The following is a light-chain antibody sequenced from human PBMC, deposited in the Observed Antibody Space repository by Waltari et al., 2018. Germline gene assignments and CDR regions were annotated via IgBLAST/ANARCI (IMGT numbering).Light chain of an antibody. Sequence: DIQMTQSPSSLSASVGDRVTITCRASQSISSYLNWYQQKPGKAPKLLIDAASSLQSGVPSRFSGSGSGTDFTLTISSLQPEDCATYYCQQSYSTPWTFGQGTKVEIK. V-gene: IGKV1-39*01. CDR3: QQSYSTPWT. CDR2: AAS. J-gene: IGKJ1*01. CDR1: QSISSY.